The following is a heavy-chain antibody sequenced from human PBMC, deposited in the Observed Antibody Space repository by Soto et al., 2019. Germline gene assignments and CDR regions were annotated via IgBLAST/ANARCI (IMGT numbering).Heavy chain of an antibody. CDR3: ARATVPDFWSGYFTQDFDY. J-gene: IGHJ4*02. CDR1: GYTFTSYD. V-gene: IGHV1-8*01. D-gene: IGHD3-3*01. Sequence: ASVKVSCKASGYTFTSYDINWVRQATGQWLEWMGWMNPNSGNTGYAQKFQGRVTMTRNTSISTAYMELSSLRSEDTAVYYCARATVPDFWSGYFTQDFDYWGQGTLVTVSS. CDR2: MNPNSGNT.